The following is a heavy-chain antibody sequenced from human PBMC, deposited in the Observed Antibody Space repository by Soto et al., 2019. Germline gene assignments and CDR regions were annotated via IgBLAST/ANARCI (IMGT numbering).Heavy chain of an antibody. CDR2: MDPSDSYI. Sequence: PAAAMKISSKASGYSFTSYWLCWVRPLPGKGVERMGRMDPSDSYIDYSPSFQGHVTIAVHKSTTTAYLQWSSLKASDTATYYCARLNQLQPSYGMDVWGQGTTVTVS. V-gene: IGHV5-10-1*01. J-gene: IGHJ6*02. CDR3: ARLNQLQPSYGMDV. D-gene: IGHD2-2*01. CDR1: GYSFTSYW.